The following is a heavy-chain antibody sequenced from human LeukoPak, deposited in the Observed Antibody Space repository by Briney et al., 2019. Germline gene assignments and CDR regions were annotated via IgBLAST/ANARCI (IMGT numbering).Heavy chain of an antibody. CDR2: IYYTGTT. CDR1: GGSVSTYY. D-gene: IGHD6-6*01. CDR3: ARGGSSFDY. V-gene: IGHV4-59*02. J-gene: IGHJ4*02. Sequence: SETLSLTCTVSGGSVSTYYWSWIRQPPGKGLEWIGYIYYTGTTNYNPSLNSRVTISVDTSKNQFSLRLRSATAADTAVYYCARGGSSFDYWGQGALVTVSS.